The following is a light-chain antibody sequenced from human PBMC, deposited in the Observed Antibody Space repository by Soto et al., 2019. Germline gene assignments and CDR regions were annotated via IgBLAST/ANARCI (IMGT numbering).Light chain of an antibody. CDR2: RNE. CDR3: AAWDDGRTGVI. CDR1: SSNVGSNT. V-gene: IGLV1-44*01. Sequence: QSALAQPPSASGTPGQRVTISCSGSSSNVGSNTVDWYQHVAGTAPKLLIYRNEKRPSGVPARISGSKSGTSASLAISGLQSDDEAEYFCAAWDDGRTGVIFGGGTQLTVL. J-gene: IGLJ2*01.